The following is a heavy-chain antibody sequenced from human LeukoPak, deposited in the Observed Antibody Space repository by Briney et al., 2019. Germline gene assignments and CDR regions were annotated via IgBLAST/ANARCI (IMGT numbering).Heavy chain of an antibody. CDR2: IYTSGST. J-gene: IGHJ4*02. D-gene: IGHD3-9*01. CDR3: AREPFDILTGGFDY. CDR1: GASISSFF. V-gene: IGHV4-4*07. Sequence: SETLSLTCTVSGASISSFFWSWIRQPAGKGLEWIGRIYTSGSTNYNPSLASRVTMSVDTSKNQFSLKLSSVTAADTAVYYCAREPFDILTGGFDYWGQGTLVIVSS.